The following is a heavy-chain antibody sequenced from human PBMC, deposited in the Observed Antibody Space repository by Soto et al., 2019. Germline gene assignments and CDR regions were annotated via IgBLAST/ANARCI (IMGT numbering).Heavy chain of an antibody. CDR2: ISYDGSNK. CDR1: GFTFSSYG. V-gene: IGHV3-30*18. Sequence: GGSLRLSCAASGFTFSSYGMHWVRQAPGKGLEWVAVISYDGSNKYYADSVKGRFTISRDNSKNTLYLQMNSLRAEDTAVYYCAKGVFIQLWFPIDYWGQGTLVTVSS. J-gene: IGHJ4*02. CDR3: AKGVFIQLWFPIDY. D-gene: IGHD5-18*01.